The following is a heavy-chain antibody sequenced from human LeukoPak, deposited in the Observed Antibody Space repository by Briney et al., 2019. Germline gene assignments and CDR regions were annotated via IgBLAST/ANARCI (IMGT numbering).Heavy chain of an antibody. CDR2: MRFDGSDK. CDR1: GFTFSSYW. J-gene: IGHJ4*02. D-gene: IGHD2-15*01. CDR3: TKGRCSGGSCYRDYFDS. V-gene: IGHV3-30*02. Sequence: GGSLRLSCAASGFTFSSYWMSWVRQAPGKGLEWVAFMRFDGSDKFYADSVKGRFTISRDNSKNTLYLQMNSLRPEDTAVYYCTKGRCSGGSCYRDYFDSWGQGTLVTVSS.